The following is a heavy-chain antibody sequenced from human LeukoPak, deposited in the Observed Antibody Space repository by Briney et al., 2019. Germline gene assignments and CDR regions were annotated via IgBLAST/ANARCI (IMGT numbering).Heavy chain of an antibody. CDR1: GYTXTSYG. Sequence: ASVKVSCKASGYTXTSYGISWVRQAPGQGLEWMGWIKGYNGDTNYAQKFQGRVTMTTDTSTSTAYMELRSLRSDDTAVYYCAREGGIVGALDYWGQGTLVTVSS. D-gene: IGHD1-26*01. J-gene: IGHJ4*02. CDR2: IKGYNGDT. V-gene: IGHV1-18*01. CDR3: AREGGIVGALDY.